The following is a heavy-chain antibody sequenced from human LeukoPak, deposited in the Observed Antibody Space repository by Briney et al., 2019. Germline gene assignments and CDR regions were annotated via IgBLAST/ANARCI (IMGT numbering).Heavy chain of an antibody. V-gene: IGHV1-24*01. CDR2: FDPEDGET. CDR1: GYTLTELS. J-gene: IGHJ6*02. D-gene: IGHD2-21*02. CDR3: ASYCGGDCYEHYGMDV. Sequence: ASVKVSCKVSGYTLTELSMHWVRQAPGKGLEWMGGFDPEDGETIYAQKFQGRVTMTRDTSISTAYMELSRLRSDDTAVYYCASYCGGDCYEHYGMDVWGQGTTVTVSS.